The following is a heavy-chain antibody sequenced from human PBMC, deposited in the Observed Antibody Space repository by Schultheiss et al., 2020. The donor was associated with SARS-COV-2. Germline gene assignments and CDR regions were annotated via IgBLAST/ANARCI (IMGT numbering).Heavy chain of an antibody. CDR1: GFTFSSYW. CDR3: AKQLTDFGVITGFDF. CDR2: IKQDGSEK. J-gene: IGHJ4*02. Sequence: GGSLRLSCAASGFTFSSYWMSWVRQAPGKGLEWVANIKQDGSEKYYVDSVKGRFTISRDNAKNSLYLQMNSLRADDTALYYCAKQLTDFGVITGFDFWGQGTLVTVSS. V-gene: IGHV3-7*03. D-gene: IGHD3-3*01.